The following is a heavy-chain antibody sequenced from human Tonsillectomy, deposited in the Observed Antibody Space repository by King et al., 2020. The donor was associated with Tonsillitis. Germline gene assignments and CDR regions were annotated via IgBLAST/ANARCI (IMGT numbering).Heavy chain of an antibody. CDR2: MSYDGSNK. D-gene: IGHD6-19*01. V-gene: IGHV3-33*05. Sequence: VQLVESGGGVVQPGRSLRLSCAASGFTFTNYGMHWVRQAPGKGLEWVAVMSYDGSNKYYADSVKGRFTISRNNSKNKLYLQMNSLRAEDTAVYYCARYFAPLLYSSGWQSYGMDVWGQGTTVTVSS. J-gene: IGHJ6*02. CDR3: ARYFAPLLYSSGWQSYGMDV. CDR1: GFTFTNYG.